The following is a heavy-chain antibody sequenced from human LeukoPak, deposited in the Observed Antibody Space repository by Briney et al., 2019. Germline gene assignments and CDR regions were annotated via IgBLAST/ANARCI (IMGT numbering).Heavy chain of an antibody. D-gene: IGHD1-1*01. J-gene: IGHJ4*02. V-gene: IGHV1-2*02. CDR1: GYTFTGYY. CDR3: ARDRYWNDRMFPAY. CDR2: INPNSGGT. Sequence: ASVKVSCKASGYTFTGYYMHWVRQAPGQGLEWMGWINPNSGGTNYAQKFQGRVTMTRDTSISTAYMELSRLRSDDTAVYYCARDRYWNDRMFPAYWGQGTLVTVSS.